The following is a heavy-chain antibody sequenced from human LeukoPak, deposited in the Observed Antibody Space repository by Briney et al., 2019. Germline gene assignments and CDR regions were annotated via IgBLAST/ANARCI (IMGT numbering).Heavy chain of an antibody. V-gene: IGHV3-23*01. CDR2: ITGSGDST. CDR3: AKSRIVVVTAIDY. J-gene: IGHJ4*02. D-gene: IGHD2-21*02. CDR1: GFTFSSYW. Sequence: GGSLRLSCAAPGFTFSSYWMSWVRQAPGKGLEWVSAITGSGDSTFNADSVKGRFTISRDNSKNTLHLQMSNLRAEDTAIYYCAKSRIVVVTAIDYWGQGILVTVSS.